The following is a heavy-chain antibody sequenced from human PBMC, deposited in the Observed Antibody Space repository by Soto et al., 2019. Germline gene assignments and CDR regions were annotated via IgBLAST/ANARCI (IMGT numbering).Heavy chain of an antibody. CDR3: VRDSHGDY. J-gene: IGHJ4*02. V-gene: IGHV3-74*01. CDR2: IDGDEDSTT. CDR1: GFNFNSYW. Sequence: EVQLVESGGGLVQPGGSLRLSCAASGFNFNSYWTQWVRHAPGKGLEWVSRIDGDEDSTTNYADSVKGRFTISRDNVKNTLYLEMNSLRAEDTAVYYCVRDSHGDYWGQGTLVTVSS.